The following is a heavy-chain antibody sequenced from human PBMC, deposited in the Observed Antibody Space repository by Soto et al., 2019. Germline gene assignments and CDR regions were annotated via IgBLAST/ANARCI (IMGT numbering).Heavy chain of an antibody. J-gene: IGHJ6*02. CDR1: GYTFTSYY. CDR2: INPSGGST. CDR3: ASSSYYDFWSGYYPQRGYYYYGMEV. V-gene: IGHV1-46*01. Sequence: GASVKVSCKASGYTFTSYYMHWVRQAPGQGLEWMGIINPSGGSTSYAQKFQGRVTMTRDTSTSTVYMELSSLRSEDTAVYYCASSSYYDFWSGYYPQRGYYYYGMEVWGQGTTVTVSS. D-gene: IGHD3-3*01.